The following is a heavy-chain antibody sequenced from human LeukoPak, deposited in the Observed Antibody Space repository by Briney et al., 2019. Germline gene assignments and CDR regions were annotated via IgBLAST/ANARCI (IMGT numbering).Heavy chain of an antibody. Sequence: ASVKVSCKASGGTFSSYAISWVRQAPGQGLEWMGGIIPIFGTANYAQKFQGGVTITTDESTSTAYMELSSLRSEDTAVYYCARYYDPSRAFDIWGEGTIGTVSP. CDR2: IIPIFGTA. V-gene: IGHV1-69*05. CDR1: GGTFSSYA. CDR3: ARYYDPSRAFDI. D-gene: IGHD3-3*01. J-gene: IGHJ3*02.